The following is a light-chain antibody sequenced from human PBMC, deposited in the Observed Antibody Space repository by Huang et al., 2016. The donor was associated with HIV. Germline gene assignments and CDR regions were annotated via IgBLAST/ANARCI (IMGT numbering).Light chain of an antibody. Sequence: EIVLTQSPGTLSLSPGDRATLSCRASQFVANAYVAWYQNKPGQSPSLLIYGASMRASGIPDRFSGSGFGTDFTLTISRLEPDDFAVYFCQQCGSPTWTFGQGTKVEIK. CDR1: QFVANAY. V-gene: IGKV3-20*01. CDR2: GAS. CDR3: QQCGSPTWT. J-gene: IGKJ1*01.